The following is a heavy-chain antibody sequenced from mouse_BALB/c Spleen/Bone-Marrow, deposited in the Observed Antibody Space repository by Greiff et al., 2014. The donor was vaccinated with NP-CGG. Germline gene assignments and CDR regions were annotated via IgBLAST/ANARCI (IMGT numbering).Heavy chain of an antibody. CDR3: ARRGDSSGYPFAY. V-gene: IGHV1-7*01. CDR1: GYTFTSYW. D-gene: IGHD3-2*01. Sequence: QVHVKQSGAELAKPGASVKMSCKASGYTFTSYWMHWVKQRPGQGLEWIGYINPSTGYTEHNQRFKDKATSTADKSSSTAYMQLSSLTSEDSAVYYCARRGDSSGYPFAYWGQGTLVTVSA. J-gene: IGHJ3*01. CDR2: INPSTGYT.